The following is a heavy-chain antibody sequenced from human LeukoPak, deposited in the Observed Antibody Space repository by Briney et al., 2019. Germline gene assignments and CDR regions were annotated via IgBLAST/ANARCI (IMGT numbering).Heavy chain of an antibody. V-gene: IGHV3-21*01. CDR3: ARDDFYYYYGMDV. CDR1: GFTFSSYS. D-gene: IGHD2-21*02. J-gene: IGHJ6*02. Sequence: GGSLRLSCTASGFTFSSYSMNWVRQAPGKGLEWVSSISSSSSYIYYADSVKGRFTISRDNAKNSLYLQMNSLRAEDTAVYYCARDDFYYYYGMDVWGQGTTVTVSS. CDR2: ISSSSSYI.